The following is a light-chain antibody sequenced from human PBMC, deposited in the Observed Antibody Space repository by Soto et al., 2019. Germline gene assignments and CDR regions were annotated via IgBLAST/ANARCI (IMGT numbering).Light chain of an antibody. V-gene: IGKV1-5*01. Sequence: DIQMTQSPSTLSASVGDRVTITCRASQSISSWLAWYQQKSGIAPKLLIYDASRLESGVPARFSGSGSATEFTLTISSLQPDDFATYYCQQYNSFSYTFGQGTKVEIK. CDR3: QQYNSFSYT. J-gene: IGKJ2*01. CDR2: DAS. CDR1: QSISSW.